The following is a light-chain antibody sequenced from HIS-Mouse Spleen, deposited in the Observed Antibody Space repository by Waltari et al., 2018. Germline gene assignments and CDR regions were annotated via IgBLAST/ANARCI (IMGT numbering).Light chain of an antibody. Sequence: ELVFTQSPAPLSLSPGERATLSCRASQSVSSYLAWYQHKPGQAPRLLIYDASNRATGIPARFSGSGSGTDFTLTISSLEPEDFAVYYCQQRSNWPPTFGGGTKVEIK. CDR1: QSVSSY. CDR3: QQRSNWPPT. V-gene: IGKV3-11*01. J-gene: IGKJ4*01. CDR2: DAS.